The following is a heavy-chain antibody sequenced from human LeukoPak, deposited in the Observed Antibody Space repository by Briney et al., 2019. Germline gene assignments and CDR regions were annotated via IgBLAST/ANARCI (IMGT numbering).Heavy chain of an antibody. CDR1: GYTFTSYA. Sequence: ASVKVSCKASGYTFTSYAMHWVRQAPGQRLEWMGWINAGNGNTKYSQKFQGTVTITRDTSASTAYMELSSLRSEDTAVYYCARDREVYYDFWSGYRPAYYFDYWGQGTLVTVSS. CDR3: ARDREVYYDFWSGYRPAYYFDY. V-gene: IGHV1-3*01. CDR2: INAGNGNT. J-gene: IGHJ4*02. D-gene: IGHD3-3*01.